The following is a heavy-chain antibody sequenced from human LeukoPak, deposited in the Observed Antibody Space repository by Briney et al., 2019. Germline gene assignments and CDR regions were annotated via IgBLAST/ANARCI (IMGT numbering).Heavy chain of an antibody. CDR2: IKSNPAGGTT. D-gene: IGHD6-6*01. Sequence: GGSLRLSCAASGFTFSDAWMSWVRQAPGKGLEWVGRIKSNPAGGTTDYAAPVKGRFTISRDDSKNRLYLQMSSLISEDTAVYFCATEYYRSFNFWGQGTLVTASS. V-gene: IGHV3-15*01. J-gene: IGHJ4*02. CDR1: GFTFSDAW. CDR3: ATEYYRSFNF.